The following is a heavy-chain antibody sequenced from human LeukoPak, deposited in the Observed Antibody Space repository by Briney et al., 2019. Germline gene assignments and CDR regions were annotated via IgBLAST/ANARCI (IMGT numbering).Heavy chain of an antibody. CDR2: ISSSSSYI. CDR3: ARDLAAAGFDN. V-gene: IGHV3-21*01. J-gene: IGHJ4*02. CDR1: GFTFSSVS. Sequence: GGSLRLSCAASGFTFSSVSMNWVRQAPGKGLEWVSSISSSSSYIYYADSVKGRFTISRDNAKNSLYLQMNSLRAEDTAVYYCARDLAAAGFDNWGQGTLVTVSS. D-gene: IGHD6-13*01.